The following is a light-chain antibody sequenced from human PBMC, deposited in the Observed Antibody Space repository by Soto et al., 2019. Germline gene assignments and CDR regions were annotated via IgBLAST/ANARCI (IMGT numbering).Light chain of an antibody. CDR1: QSINSRY. CDR3: QQYGSSPGFT. V-gene: IGKV3-20*01. J-gene: IGKJ3*01. CDR2: GAS. Sequence: EIVLTQSPGTLSLSPGERATLSCRASQSINSRYLAWYQQPPGQAPGLLIYGASSRATGIPDRGSGSGSGTDINLTISILEAEDFALYYCQQYGSSPGFTFGPGTKVDIK.